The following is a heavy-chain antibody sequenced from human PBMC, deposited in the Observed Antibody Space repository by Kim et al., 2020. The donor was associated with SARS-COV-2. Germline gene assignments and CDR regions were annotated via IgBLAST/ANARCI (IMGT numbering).Heavy chain of an antibody. CDR1: GFAFSTYW. D-gene: IGHD2-2*01. J-gene: IGHJ4*02. Sequence: GGSLRLSCVASGFAFSTYWMSWVRQAPGKGLEWVAIIRHDGTEKYYGDSVKGRFSISRDNARNSVYLQLDSLRAEDTAIYYCARESRTSSSYWGQGILVTVSS. CDR3: ARESRTSSSY. CDR2: IRHDGTEK. V-gene: IGHV3-7*01.